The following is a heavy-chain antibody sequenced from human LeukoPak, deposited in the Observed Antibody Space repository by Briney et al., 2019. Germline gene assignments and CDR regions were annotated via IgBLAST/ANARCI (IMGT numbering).Heavy chain of an antibody. CDR1: GYTFTGYY. CDR3: ARGPNVLIPDIVATHRPRYYYYYYYMDV. V-gene: IGHV1-2*02. J-gene: IGHJ6*03. D-gene: IGHD5-12*01. CDR2: INPNSGGT. Sequence: ASVKVSCKASGYTFTGYYMHWVRQAPGQGLEWMGWINPNSGGTNYAQKFQGRVTMTRDTSISTAYMELSSLRSEDTAVYYCARGPNVLIPDIVATHRPRYYYYYYYMDVWGKGTTVTVSS.